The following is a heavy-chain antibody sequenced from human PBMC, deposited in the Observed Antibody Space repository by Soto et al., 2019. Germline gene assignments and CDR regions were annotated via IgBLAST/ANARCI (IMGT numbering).Heavy chain of an antibody. V-gene: IGHV3-15*01. CDR1: GFTFSNAW. J-gene: IGHJ6*02. Sequence: AGGSLRLSCAASGFTFSNAWMSWVRQAPGKGLEWVGRIKSKTDVGTTDYAAPVKGRFTISRDDSKNTLYLQMNSLKTEDTAVYYCTTDTKLLWFGEYHYGMDVWGQGTTVTVS. D-gene: IGHD3-10*01. CDR2: IKSKTDVGTT. CDR3: TTDTKLLWFGEYHYGMDV.